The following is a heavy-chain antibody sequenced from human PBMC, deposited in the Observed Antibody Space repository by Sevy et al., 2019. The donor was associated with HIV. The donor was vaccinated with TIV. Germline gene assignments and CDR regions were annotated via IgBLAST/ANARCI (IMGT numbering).Heavy chain of an antibody. J-gene: IGHJ4*02. CDR2: IYYSGST. CDR3: ARHPGDFWSGFIFDY. D-gene: IGHD3-3*01. Sequence: SETLSLTCTVSGGSISSYYWSWIRQPPGKGLEWIGYIYYSGSTNYNPALKGRVTISVDTSKNQFSLKLSSVTAADTAVYYCARHPGDFWSGFIFDYWGQGTLVTVSS. V-gene: IGHV4-59*08. CDR1: GGSISSYY.